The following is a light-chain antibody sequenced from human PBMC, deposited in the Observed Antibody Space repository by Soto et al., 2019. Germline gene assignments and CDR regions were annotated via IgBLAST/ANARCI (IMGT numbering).Light chain of an antibody. CDR1: SSNLGSET. CDR2: SNS. Sequence: QSVLTQPPSASGTPGQRVTISCSGSSSNLGSETVTWYPQRPGTAPKVLIYSNSQRPSGVPDRFSGSKSGTSASLAISGIQSEDEADYCWAAWDGRLNDYVSRTGTKLTVL. V-gene: IGLV1-44*01. J-gene: IGLJ1*01. CDR3: AAWDGRLNDYV.